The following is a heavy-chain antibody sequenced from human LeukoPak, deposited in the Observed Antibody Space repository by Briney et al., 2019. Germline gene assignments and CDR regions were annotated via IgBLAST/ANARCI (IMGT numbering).Heavy chain of an antibody. Sequence: GGSLRLSCAASGFTFSSYWMSWVRQAPGKGLEWVANIKQDGSEKYYVDSVEGRFTISRDNSKNTLYLQMNSLRAEDTAVYYCARGPGTTPGGYWGQGTLVTVSS. CDR2: IKQDGSEK. V-gene: IGHV3-7*01. CDR3: ARGPGTTPGGY. CDR1: GFTFSSYW. D-gene: IGHD4-17*01. J-gene: IGHJ4*02.